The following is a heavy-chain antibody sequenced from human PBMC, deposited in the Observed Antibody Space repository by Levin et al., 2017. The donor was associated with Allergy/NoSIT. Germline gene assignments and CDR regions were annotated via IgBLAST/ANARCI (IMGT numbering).Heavy chain of an antibody. J-gene: IGHJ6*02. V-gene: IGHV3-30*04. CDR3: ARETVYSSSWYRGGDYYGMDV. Sequence: GESLKISCAASGFTFSSYAMHWVRQAPGKGLEWVAVISYDGSNKYYADSVKGRFTISRDNSKNTLYLQMNSLRAEDTAVYYCARETVYSSSWYRGGDYYGMDVWGQGTTVTVSS. D-gene: IGHD6-13*01. CDR2: ISYDGSNK. CDR1: GFTFSSYA.